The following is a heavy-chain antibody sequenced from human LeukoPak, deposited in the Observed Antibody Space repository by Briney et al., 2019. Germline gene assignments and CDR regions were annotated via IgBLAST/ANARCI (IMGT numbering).Heavy chain of an antibody. J-gene: IGHJ5*02. Sequence: SETLSLTCTVSGGSISSGTYYWSWIRQPAGKGLEWIGRIYTSGSTNYNPSLKSRVTISVDRSKNQFSLKLSSVTAADTAVYYCARGVGGYCSGGSCYSGPNWFDPWGQGTLVTVSS. CDR1: GGSISSGTYY. D-gene: IGHD2-15*01. CDR2: IYTSGST. CDR3: ARGVGGYCSGGSCYSGPNWFDP. V-gene: IGHV4-61*02.